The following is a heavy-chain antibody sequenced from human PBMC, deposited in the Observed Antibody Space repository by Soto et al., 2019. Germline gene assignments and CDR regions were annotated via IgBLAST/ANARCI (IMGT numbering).Heavy chain of an antibody. CDR2: INSSSSYI. CDR1: GFTFSSYS. V-gene: IGHV3-21*01. CDR3: ARDAAITSRTENYYYYYMDV. D-gene: IGHD1-20*01. J-gene: IGHJ6*03. Sequence: EVQLLESGGGLVKPGGSLSLSCAASGFTFSSYSMNWVRQAPGKGLEWVPSINSSSSYIYYADSVKGRFTISRDNAKNSLYLQMNSLRAEDTAVYYCARDAAITSRTENYYYYYMDVWGKGTTVTVSS.